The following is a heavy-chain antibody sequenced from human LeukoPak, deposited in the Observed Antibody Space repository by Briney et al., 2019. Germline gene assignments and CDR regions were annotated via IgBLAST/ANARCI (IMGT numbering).Heavy chain of an antibody. D-gene: IGHD2-8*01. V-gene: IGHV3-23*01. J-gene: IGHJ4*02. CDR3: AKMVREFYTISYYFDY. Sequence: PGGSLRPSCAASGFTFSNYGMNWVRQAPGKGLEWVSGISGSGAGTYYADSVKGRFTISRDNSKNTLYLQMNSLRADDTAVYYCAKMVREFYTISYYFDYWGQGTLVTVSS. CDR2: ISGSGAGT. CDR1: GFTFSNYG.